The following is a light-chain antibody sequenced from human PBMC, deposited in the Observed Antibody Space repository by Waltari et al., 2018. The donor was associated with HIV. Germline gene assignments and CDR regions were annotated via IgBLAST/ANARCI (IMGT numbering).Light chain of an antibody. J-gene: IGLJ7*01. V-gene: IGLV1-47*02. CDR3: AAWDDSLSGAV. CDR2: SNN. Sequence: QSVLTQPPSASGTPGQRVTISCSGSSSNFGSNYVYWYQQLPGTAPKLLIYSNNQRPSGVPDRFSGSKSGTSASLAISGLRSEDEADYYCAAWDDSLSGAVFGGGTQLTVL. CDR1: SSNFGSNY.